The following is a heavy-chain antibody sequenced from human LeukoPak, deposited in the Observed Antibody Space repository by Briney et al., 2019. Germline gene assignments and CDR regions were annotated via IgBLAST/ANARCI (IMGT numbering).Heavy chain of an antibody. CDR1: GGSISSYY. CDR2: IYYSGGT. V-gene: IGHV4-59*01. Sequence: SETLSLTCTVSGGSISSYYWTWIRQPPGKRLEWIGYIYYSGGTNYNPSLKSRVTISVDTSKNQFSLKLSSVTAADTAVYYCARVEYSSSAPLFDYWGQGTLVTVSS. CDR3: ARVEYSSSAPLFDY. D-gene: IGHD6-6*01. J-gene: IGHJ4*02.